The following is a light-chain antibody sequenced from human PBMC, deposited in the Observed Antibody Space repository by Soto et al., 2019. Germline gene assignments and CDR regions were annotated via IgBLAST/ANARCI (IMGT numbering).Light chain of an antibody. Sequence: DIQMTQSPSSLSASVGDRVTITCRASQSISSNLNWYQQKPGKAPKLLIYAASNLQSGVPSTSSGSGSGTDFTLTISRLEPEDFAVYSCHQYGSSPRTFGQGTKVDIK. J-gene: IGKJ1*01. CDR3: HQYGSSPRT. CDR2: AAS. V-gene: IGKV1-39*01. CDR1: QSISSN.